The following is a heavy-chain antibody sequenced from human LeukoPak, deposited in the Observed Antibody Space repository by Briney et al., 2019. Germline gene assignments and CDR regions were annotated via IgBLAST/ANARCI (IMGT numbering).Heavy chain of an antibody. CDR1: GGAISSDC. V-gene: IGHV4-59*01. CDR3: ARDRSPDCSGGSCYLSDAFDI. J-gene: IGHJ3*02. Sequence: SETLSLTCTVSGGAISSDCWSWIRQPPGKGLEWIGYIYYSGSTNYNPSLKSRVTISVDTSKNQFSLKLSSVTAADTAVYYCARDRSPDCSGGSCYLSDAFDIWGQGTMVTVSS. D-gene: IGHD2-15*01. CDR2: IYYSGST.